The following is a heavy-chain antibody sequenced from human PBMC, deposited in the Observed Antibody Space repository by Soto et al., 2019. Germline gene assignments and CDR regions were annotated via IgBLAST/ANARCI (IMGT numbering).Heavy chain of an antibody. CDR1: GFMFSSAW. CDR3: VEGWNDF. D-gene: IGHD1-1*01. CDR2: IKSKKDGGAR. J-gene: IGHJ4*02. V-gene: IGHV3-15*01. Sequence: EVQVVESGGDLVEPGGPLRLSCETSGFMFSSAWMSWVRQAPGKGLEWVARIKSKKDGGARDYAAPVNGRFSISRDDSKSTVYLQMNSLRAEDTALYYCVEGWNDFWGQGTLVTVSS.